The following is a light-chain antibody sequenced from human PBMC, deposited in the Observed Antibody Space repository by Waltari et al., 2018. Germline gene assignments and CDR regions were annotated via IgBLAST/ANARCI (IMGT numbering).Light chain of an antibody. J-gene: IGKJ1*01. CDR3: QKYGTLPAT. CDR2: DAS. CDR1: KSVSRT. V-gene: IGKV3-20*01. Sequence: EIVLTQSPGTLSLSPGARATLSCRASKSVSRTLAWYQQKPGQAPRLLIYDASIRATGIPDRFSGSGSGTDFSLTISRLEPGDFAVYYCQKYGTLPATFGQGTTVEIK.